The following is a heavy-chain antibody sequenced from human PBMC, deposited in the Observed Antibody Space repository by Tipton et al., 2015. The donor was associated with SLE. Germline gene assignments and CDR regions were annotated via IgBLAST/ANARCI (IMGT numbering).Heavy chain of an antibody. V-gene: IGHV4-59*11. CDR3: AGAWQGYCSGGTCYVLDY. J-gene: IGHJ4*02. Sequence: LRLSCTVSGGSIRSHYWSWIRQAPGKGLEWIGYISNSETTSYNPSLKSRVTISLDTSKNQFSLKLRSVTAADTAVYYCAGAWQGYCSGGTCYVLDYWGQGTLVTVSS. CDR2: ISNSETT. D-gene: IGHD2-15*01. CDR1: GGSIRSHY.